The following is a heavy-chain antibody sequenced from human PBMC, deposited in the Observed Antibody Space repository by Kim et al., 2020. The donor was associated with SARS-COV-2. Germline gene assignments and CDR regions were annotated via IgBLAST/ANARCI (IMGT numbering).Heavy chain of an antibody. CDR1: GVNLKTAC. CDR2: IQTTVGDGSY. V-gene: IGHV3-15*01. Sequence: GGSLRLSCQASGVNLKTACVTWVRQAPGKGLEWVCRIQTTVGDGSYDYALPVKGRISIYSDDYKNTLYLHINRLKIKDTAKYYRIIDGDDWVGEDDNGY. CDR3: IIDGDDWVGEDDNGY. J-gene: IGHJ4*03. D-gene: IGHD2-21*01.